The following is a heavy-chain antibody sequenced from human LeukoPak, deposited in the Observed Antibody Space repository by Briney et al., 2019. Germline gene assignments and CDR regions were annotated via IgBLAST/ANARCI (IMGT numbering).Heavy chain of an antibody. Sequence: GGSLRLSCAASGFTFSNYGMHWVRQAPGKGLERVAFIRSDGSDKYYADSVKGRFTISRDSSKNTLYLQMNSLRAEDTAVYYCARDWKGDYFDYWGQGTLVTVSS. V-gene: IGHV3-30*02. D-gene: IGHD1-1*01. CDR3: ARDWKGDYFDY. CDR2: IRSDGSDK. CDR1: GFTFSNYG. J-gene: IGHJ4*02.